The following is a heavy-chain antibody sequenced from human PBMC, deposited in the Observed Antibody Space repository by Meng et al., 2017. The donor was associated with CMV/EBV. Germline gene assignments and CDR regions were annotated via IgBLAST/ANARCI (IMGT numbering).Heavy chain of an antibody. Sequence: SVKVSCKASGGTFSSYAISWVRQAPGQGLEWMGGIIPTFGTANYAQKFQGRVTITTDESTSTAYMELSSLRSEDTAVYYCARGRRWGSAAGTYMYYYYGMDVWGQGTTVTVSS. CDR3: ARGRRWGSAAGTYMYYYYGMDV. V-gene: IGHV1-69*05. D-gene: IGHD6-13*01. CDR2: IIPTFGTA. CDR1: GGTFSSYA. J-gene: IGHJ6*02.